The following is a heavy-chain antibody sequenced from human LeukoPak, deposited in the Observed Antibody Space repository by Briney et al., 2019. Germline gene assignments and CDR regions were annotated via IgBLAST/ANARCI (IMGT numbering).Heavy chain of an antibody. CDR1: GFTFSNYV. J-gene: IGHJ4*02. Sequence: PGESLRLSCAASGFTFSNYVMIWVRQAPRKGVEWVSGINASGDSKYYGDSAKGRFPMSGDNSKNTVYLQMSSVSVDDTAVYYCARRDIVVVVRASDYWGQGTLVTVSS. V-gene: IGHV3-23*01. D-gene: IGHD2-15*01. CDR3: ARRDIVVVVRASDY. CDR2: INASGDSK.